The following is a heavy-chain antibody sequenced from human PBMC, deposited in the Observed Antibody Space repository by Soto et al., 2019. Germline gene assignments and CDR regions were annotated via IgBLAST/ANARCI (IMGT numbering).Heavy chain of an antibody. CDR1: GDSVSSNSAA. Sequence: PSQTLSLTCAISGDSVSSNSAAWNWIRQSPSRGLEWLGRTYYRSKWYNDYAVSVKSRITINPDTSENQFSLQLNSVTPEDTAMYYCATLSGYCSGGSCYGAFDIWGQGTMVTVSS. J-gene: IGHJ3*02. V-gene: IGHV6-1*01. D-gene: IGHD2-15*01. CDR3: ATLSGYCSGGSCYGAFDI. CDR2: TYYRSKWYN.